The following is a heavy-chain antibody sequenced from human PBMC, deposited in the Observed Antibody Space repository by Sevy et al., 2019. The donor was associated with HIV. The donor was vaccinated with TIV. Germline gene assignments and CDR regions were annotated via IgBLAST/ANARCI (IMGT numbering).Heavy chain of an antibody. V-gene: IGHV1-2*02. J-gene: IGHJ4*02. Sequence: ASVKVSCKASGYTFTGYYMHWVRQAPGQGLEWMGWINPNSGGTNYAQKFQGRVTMTRDTSISTAYMELSRLRSDDTAVYYCAIILGTYYYDSSGDNDFDYRGQGTLVTVSS. CDR1: GYTFTGYY. CDR2: INPNSGGT. CDR3: AIILGTYYYDSSGDNDFDY. D-gene: IGHD3-22*01.